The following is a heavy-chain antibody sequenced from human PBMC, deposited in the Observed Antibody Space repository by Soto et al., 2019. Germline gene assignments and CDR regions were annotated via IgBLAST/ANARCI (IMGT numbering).Heavy chain of an antibody. D-gene: IGHD6-19*01. J-gene: IGHJ6*02. CDR1: GYSFTSYW. CDR3: ARASSGWYVPYYYGMDV. V-gene: IGHV5-51*01. Sequence: PGEALKISCKGSGYSFTSYWIGLVRQMPGKSLEWMGIIYPGDSDTRYSPSFQGQVTISADKSISTAYLQWSSLKASDTAMYYCARASSGWYVPYYYGMDVWGQGTTVTVSS. CDR2: IYPGDSDT.